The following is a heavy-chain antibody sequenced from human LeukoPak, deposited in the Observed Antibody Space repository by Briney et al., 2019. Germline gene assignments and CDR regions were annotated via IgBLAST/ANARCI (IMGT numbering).Heavy chain of an antibody. CDR2: ISYDGSNK. CDR1: GFTFRSYG. J-gene: IGHJ4*02. V-gene: IGHV3-30*18. CDR3: AKNYCGGDCYPDD. D-gene: IGHD2-21*02. Sequence: GGSLRLSCAASGFTFRSYGMHWVRQAPGKGLEWVAVISYDGSNKYYADSVKGRFTISRDNSKNTLYLQMNSLRAEDTAVYYCAKNYCGGDCYPDDWGQGTLVTVSS.